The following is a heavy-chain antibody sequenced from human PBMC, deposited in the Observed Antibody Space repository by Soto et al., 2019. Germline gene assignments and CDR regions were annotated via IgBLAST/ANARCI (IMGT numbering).Heavy chain of an antibody. V-gene: IGHV3-74*01. CDR3: ARDGNGDYNTGLDF. CDR2: INSDGSST. Sequence: HRVLQKTGKGLVWVSRINSDGSSTSYADSVKGRFTISRDNAKNTLYLQMNSLRAEDTAVYYRARDGNGDYNTGLDFWVQGTLV. D-gene: IGHD4-17*01. J-gene: IGHJ4*02.